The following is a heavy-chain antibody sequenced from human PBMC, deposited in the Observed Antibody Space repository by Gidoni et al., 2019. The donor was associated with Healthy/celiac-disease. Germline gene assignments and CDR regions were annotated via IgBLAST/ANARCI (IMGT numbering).Heavy chain of an antibody. CDR3: ARASDGSGSEIDY. Sequence: QVQLVDSGGALVKPGGSLRLSCAASGFTFSHYYMSWIRQAPGKGLEWVSYISSSSSYTNYADSVKGRFTISRDNAKNSLYLQMNSLRAEDTAVYYCARASDGSGSEIDYWGQGTLVTVSS. V-gene: IGHV3-11*05. CDR2: ISSSSSYT. CDR1: GFTFSHYY. D-gene: IGHD3-10*01. J-gene: IGHJ4*02.